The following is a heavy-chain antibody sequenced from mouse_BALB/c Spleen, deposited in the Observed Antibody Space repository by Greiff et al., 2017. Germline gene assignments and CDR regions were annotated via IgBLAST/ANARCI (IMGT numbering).Heavy chain of an antibody. D-gene: IGHD1-1*01. Sequence: VKLQESGPELVRPGESVKISCKGSGYTFTDYAMHWVKQSHAKSLEWIGVISIYYDNTNYNQKFKGKATMTVDKSSSTAYMELARLTSEDSAIYYCARGYYGSSYYFDYWGQGTTLTVSS. J-gene: IGHJ2*01. CDR3: ARGYYGSSYYFDY. CDR2: ISIYYDNT. V-gene: IGHV1-67*01. CDR1: GYTFTDYA.